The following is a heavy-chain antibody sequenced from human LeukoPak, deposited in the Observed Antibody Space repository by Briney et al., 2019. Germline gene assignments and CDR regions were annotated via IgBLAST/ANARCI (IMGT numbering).Heavy chain of an antibody. CDR1: GGSLSSSSYY. D-gene: IGHD4-17*01. CDR2: IYYSGST. V-gene: IGHV4-39*01. J-gene: IGHJ4*02. CDR3: ARLTRHYGDDYYFDY. Sequence: SETLSLTCTVSGGSLSSSSYYWGWVRQPPGKGLEWIGSIYYSGSTYYNPSLKSRVTISVDTSKKQFSLKLSSVTATDTAVYYCARLTRHYGDDYYFDYWGQGTLVTVSS.